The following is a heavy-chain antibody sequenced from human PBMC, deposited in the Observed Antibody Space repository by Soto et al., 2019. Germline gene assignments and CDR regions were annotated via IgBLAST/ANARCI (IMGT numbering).Heavy chain of an antibody. J-gene: IGHJ5*02. CDR2: IYWDDDN. CDR3: AHRRSTYYYDSTFDP. CDR1: GFSLSTSGVG. D-gene: IGHD3-22*01. V-gene: IGHV2-5*02. Sequence: QITLKESGPTLVKPTQTLTLTCTFSGFSLSTSGVGVGWIRQPPGKALEWLALIYWDDDNLYSPSLKSRLTIPKHTSKNPVVHTMTNMDPVDTATYSCAHRRSTYYYDSTFDPWGQGTLVTVSS.